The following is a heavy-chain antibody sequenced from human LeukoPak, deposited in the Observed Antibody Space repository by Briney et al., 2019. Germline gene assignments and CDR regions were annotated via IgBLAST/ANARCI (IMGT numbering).Heavy chain of an antibody. CDR3: ARGGYYDSSGYPDY. CDR2: IIPIFGTA. D-gene: IGHD3-22*01. Sequence: ASVKVSCKASGGTFSSYAISWVRQAPGQGLEWMGGIIPIFGTANYAQKFQGRVTITADKSTSTAYMELSSLRSEDTAVYYCARGGYYDSSGYPDYWGQGTLVTVSS. V-gene: IGHV1-69*06. J-gene: IGHJ4*02. CDR1: GGTFSSYA.